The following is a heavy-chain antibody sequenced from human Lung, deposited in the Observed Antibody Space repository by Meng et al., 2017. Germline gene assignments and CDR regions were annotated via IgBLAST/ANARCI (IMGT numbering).Heavy chain of an antibody. CDR2: IFHSGST. CDR3: ARFDISSSGRGDY. CDR1: GGSITRSTA. D-gene: IGHD1-26*01. J-gene: IGHJ4*02. Sequence: QVHVQEPVLGMVNPSGNLSITCAVSGGSITRSTAWSWVRQTPGKGLEWFGEIFHSGSTNYNPPLESRVTISVDKSKNQFSLKVYSVTAADTATYYCARFDISSSGRGDYWGQGILVTVSS. V-gene: IGHV4-4*02.